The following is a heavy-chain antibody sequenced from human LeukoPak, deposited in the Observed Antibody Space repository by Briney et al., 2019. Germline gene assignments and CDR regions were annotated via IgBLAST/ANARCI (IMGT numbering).Heavy chain of an antibody. J-gene: IGHJ3*01. V-gene: IGHV3-23*01. CDR3: AKDSFTVVRGVGSDDGFAV. Sequence: GGSLRLSCAASGFTFATYGISWVRQAPGKGLEWVSVAGESVHTTHYADSVKGRFIISRDNSKNTVHLQMNSLRAEDTAVYYCAKDSFTVVRGVGSDDGFAVWGQGTMVTVSS. D-gene: IGHD3-10*01. CDR2: AGESVHTT. CDR1: GFTFATYG.